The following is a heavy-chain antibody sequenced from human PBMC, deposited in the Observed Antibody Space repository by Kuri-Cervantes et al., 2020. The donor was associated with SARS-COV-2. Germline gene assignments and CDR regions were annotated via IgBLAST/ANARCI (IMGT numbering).Heavy chain of an antibody. J-gene: IGHJ6*03. D-gene: IGHD5-18*01. Sequence: GESLKISCAASGFTFSSYGMHLVRQAPGKGLEWVAFIRYDGSNKYYADSVKGRFTISRDNSKNTLYLQMNSLRAEDTAVYYCARDVLAGYSLNYYYYMDVWGKGTTVTVSS. CDR2: IRYDGSNK. V-gene: IGHV3-30*02. CDR3: ARDVLAGYSLNYYYYMDV. CDR1: GFTFSSYG.